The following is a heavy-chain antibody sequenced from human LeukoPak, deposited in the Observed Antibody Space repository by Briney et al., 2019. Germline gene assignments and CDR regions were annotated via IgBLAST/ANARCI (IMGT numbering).Heavy chain of an antibody. CDR2: ISGSGGST. J-gene: IGHJ5*02. CDR3: AKAPFGSGANWSDP. CDR1: GFTFSSYA. D-gene: IGHD3-10*01. Sequence: GGSLRLSCAASGFTFSSYAMSWVRQAPGKGLEWVSAISGSGGSTYYADSVKGRFTISRDNSKNTLYLQMNSLRAEDTAVYYCAKAPFGSGANWSDPWGQGTLVTVSS. V-gene: IGHV3-23*01.